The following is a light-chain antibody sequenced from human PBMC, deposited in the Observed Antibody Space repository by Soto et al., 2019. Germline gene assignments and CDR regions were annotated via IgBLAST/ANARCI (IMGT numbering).Light chain of an antibody. CDR2: GAS. CDR1: QGISSC. J-gene: IGKJ5*01. Sequence: DIQMTQSPSSVSASVGDRVTITCRASQGISSCLAWYQQKPGKAPNLLIYGASTLQSGVPSRFSGSGSGTDFTLTISSLQPEDFATYYCQQLDSYPITFGQGTRLEIK. V-gene: IGKV1-12*01. CDR3: QQLDSYPIT.